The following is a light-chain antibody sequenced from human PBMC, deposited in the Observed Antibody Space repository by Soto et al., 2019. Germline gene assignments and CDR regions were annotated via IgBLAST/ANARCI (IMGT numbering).Light chain of an antibody. CDR3: SSYTSSSTTCV. J-gene: IGLJ1*01. CDR1: SSDVGGYNS. CDR2: EVS. V-gene: IGLV2-14*01. Sequence: QAVVTQPASVSGSPGQSITISCTGTSSDVGGYNSVSWYQQHPGKAPKLMIYEVSNRPSGVSNRFSGSKSGSTASLTISGLQAEDEADYYGSSYTSSSTTCVFGSGTTLTVL.